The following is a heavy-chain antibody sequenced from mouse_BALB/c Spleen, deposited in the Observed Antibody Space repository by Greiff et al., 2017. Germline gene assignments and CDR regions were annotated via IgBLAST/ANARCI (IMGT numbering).Heavy chain of an antibody. Sequence: DVMLVESGGGLVQPGGSRKLSCAASGFTFSDYGMAWVRQAPGKGPEWVAFISNLAYSIYYADTVTGRFTISRENAKNTLYLEMSSRRSEDTAMYYCARDGGGTRYFDVWGAGTTVTVSS. CDR2: ISNLAYSI. CDR1: GFTFSDYG. CDR3: ARDGGGTRYFDV. J-gene: IGHJ1*01. V-gene: IGHV5-15*02. D-gene: IGHD4-1*01.